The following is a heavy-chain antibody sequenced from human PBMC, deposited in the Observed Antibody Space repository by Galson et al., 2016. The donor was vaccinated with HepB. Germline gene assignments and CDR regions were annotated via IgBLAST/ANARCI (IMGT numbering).Heavy chain of an antibody. CDR2: ISSSGRTI. CDR1: AFSFSDYY. CDR3: VRDWGSKQWVYFDY. J-gene: IGHJ4*02. V-gene: IGHV3-11*04. D-gene: IGHD6-19*01. Sequence: SLRLSCAASAFSFSDYYMTWIRQAPGKGLEWVSYISSSGRTIYYADSVKGRFTISRDNAKNSLYLQMNSLRADDTAVYYCVRDWGSKQWVYFDYWGPGILVTVSA.